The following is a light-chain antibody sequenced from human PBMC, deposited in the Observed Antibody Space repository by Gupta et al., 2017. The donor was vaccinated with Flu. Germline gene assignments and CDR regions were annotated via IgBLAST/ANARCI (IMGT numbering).Light chain of an antibody. Sequence: ATLYVSPGERAPPSCRASQSINTNLAWYQQKPGQAPRVIIYDASTRAADIPARFFGSGSGTDFTLAISSLQSEDFAVYYCQQYNNWPPWTFGQGTKVEVK. CDR3: QQYNNWPPWT. J-gene: IGKJ1*01. CDR2: DAS. V-gene: IGKV3-15*01. CDR1: QSINTN.